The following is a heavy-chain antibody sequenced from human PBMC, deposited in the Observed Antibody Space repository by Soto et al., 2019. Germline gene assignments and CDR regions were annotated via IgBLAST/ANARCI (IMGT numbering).Heavy chain of an antibody. CDR1: GGSFSGYY. CDR3: ARGRSPYSSSGPPFDP. D-gene: IGHD6-13*01. CDR2: INHSGST. J-gene: IGHJ5*02. V-gene: IGHV4-34*01. Sequence: PSETLSLTCAVYGGSFSGYYWSRIRQPPGKGLEWIGEINHSGSTNYNPSLKSRVTISVDTSKNQFSLKLGSVTAADTAVYYCARGRSPYSSSGPPFDPWGQGTLVTVSS.